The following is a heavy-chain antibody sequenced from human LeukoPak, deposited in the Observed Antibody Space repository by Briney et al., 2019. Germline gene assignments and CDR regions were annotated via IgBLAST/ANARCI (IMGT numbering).Heavy chain of an antibody. CDR1: GDSVSSNSAA. CDR2: TYYRSKWYN. D-gene: IGHD3-9*01. J-gene: IGHJ6*04. V-gene: IGHV6-1*01. Sequence: SQTLSLTCAISGDSVSSNSAAWNWIRQSPSRGLEWLERTYYRSKWYNDYAVSVKSRITINPDTSKNQFSLQLNSVTPEDTAVYYCARDLYYDILTGDYYYYGMDVWGKGTTVTVSS. CDR3: ARDLYYDILTGDYYYYGMDV.